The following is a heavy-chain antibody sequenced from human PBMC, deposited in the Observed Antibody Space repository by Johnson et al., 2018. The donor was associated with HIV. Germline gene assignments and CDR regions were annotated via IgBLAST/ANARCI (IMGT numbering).Heavy chain of an antibody. J-gene: IGHJ3*02. V-gene: IGHV3-30*02. D-gene: IGHD6-19*01. CDR1: GFTFSSYA. CDR3: ARDNGAVAGPEGAFDI. Sequence: QVQLVESGVGLVTPGGSLRLSCAASGFTFSSYAMHWVRQAPGKGLEWVAFIRYDGSNKYYADSVKGRFTISRDNSKNTLYLQMNSLRAEDTAVYYCARDNGAVAGPEGAFDIWGQGTMVTVSS. CDR2: IRYDGSNK.